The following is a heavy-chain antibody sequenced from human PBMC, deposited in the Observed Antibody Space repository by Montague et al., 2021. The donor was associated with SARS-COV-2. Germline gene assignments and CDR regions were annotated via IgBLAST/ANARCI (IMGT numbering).Heavy chain of an antibody. J-gene: IGHJ4*02. Sequence: SETLSLTCSVSGDSIGSSHTYWGWNRQPPGKGLEWIGCVAYSGSNYYNPSLQRRVTISVDTSKNQLSLKLNSVTAADTAVYYCARSQLYYDLLTGFSESYYFDYWGQGTLATVSS. CDR1: GDSIGSSHTY. CDR3: ARSQLYYDLLTGFSESYYFDY. CDR2: VAYSGSN. V-gene: IGHV4-39*01. D-gene: IGHD3-9*01.